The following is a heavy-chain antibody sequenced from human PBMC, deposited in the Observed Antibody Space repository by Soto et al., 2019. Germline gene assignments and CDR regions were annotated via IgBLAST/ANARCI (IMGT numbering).Heavy chain of an antibody. Sequence: QVQLVESGGGVVQPGRSLRLSCAASGFTFSSHSIQWVRQAPGKGLEWVAVSSYAGSIKYYADSVKGRFTISRDNSKNTAYLQMNTLRAEDTAVFYCAREGSTSGDLDYWGQGTLVSVSS. CDR2: SSYAGSIK. V-gene: IGHV3-30-3*01. J-gene: IGHJ4*02. CDR3: AREGSTSGDLDY. D-gene: IGHD3-10*01. CDR1: GFTFSSHS.